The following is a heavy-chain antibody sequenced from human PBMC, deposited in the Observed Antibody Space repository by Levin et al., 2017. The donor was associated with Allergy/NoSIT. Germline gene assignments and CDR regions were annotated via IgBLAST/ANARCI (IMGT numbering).Heavy chain of an antibody. Sequence: SETLSLTCTVSGGSISSGGYYWSWIRQHPGKGLEWIGYIYYSGSTYYNPSLKSRVTISVDMSKNQFSLKLSSVTAADTAVYYCARDGAAGAFDIWGQGTMVTVSS. V-gene: IGHV4-31*03. CDR2: IYYSGST. J-gene: IGHJ3*02. D-gene: IGHD6-13*01. CDR1: GGSISSGGYY. CDR3: ARDGAAGAFDI.